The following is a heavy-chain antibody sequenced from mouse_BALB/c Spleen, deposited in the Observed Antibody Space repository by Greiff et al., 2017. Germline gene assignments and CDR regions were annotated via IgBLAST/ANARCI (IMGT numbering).Heavy chain of an antibody. Sequence: EVKVEESGGGLVQPGGSMKLSCVASGFTFSNYWMNWVRQSPEKGLEWVAEIRLKSNNYATHYAESVKGRFTISRDDSKSSVYLQMNNLRAEDTGIYYCTRRGTGWFAYWGQGTLVTVSA. CDR2: IRLKSNNYAT. D-gene: IGHD4-1*01. J-gene: IGHJ3*01. CDR3: TRRGTGWFAY. CDR1: GFTFSNYW. V-gene: IGHV6-6*02.